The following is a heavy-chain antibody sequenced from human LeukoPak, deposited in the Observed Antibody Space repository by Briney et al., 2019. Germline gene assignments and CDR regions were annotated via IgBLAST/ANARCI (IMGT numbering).Heavy chain of an antibody. V-gene: IGHV1-2*02. J-gene: IGHJ4*02. CDR2: INPNSGGT. Sequence: ASVKVSCKASGYTFTGYYMHWVRQAPGQGPEWMGWINPNSGGTNYAQKFQGRVTMTRDTSISTAYMELSRLRSDDTAVYYCARDHRLYYDSSGYYSAVDYWGQGTLVTVSS. CDR3: ARDHRLYYDSSGYYSAVDY. CDR1: GYTFTGYY. D-gene: IGHD3-22*01.